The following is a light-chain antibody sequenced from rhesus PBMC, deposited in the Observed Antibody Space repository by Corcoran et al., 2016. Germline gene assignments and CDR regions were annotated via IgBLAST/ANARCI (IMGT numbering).Light chain of an antibody. Sequence: DIQMTQSPSSLSASVGDTVTITCRASQGISSWLAWYQQKPGKAPKLLIHRASSLHSGVPSRFRGSGSGTDFTLTISRLQSEDFATYYCQQYSSTPYSFGQGTKVEIK. V-gene: IGKV1-22*01. CDR1: QGISSW. CDR3: QQYSSTPYS. J-gene: IGKJ2*01. CDR2: RAS.